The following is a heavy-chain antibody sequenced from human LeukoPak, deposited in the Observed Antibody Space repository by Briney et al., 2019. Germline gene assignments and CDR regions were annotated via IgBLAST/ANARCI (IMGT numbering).Heavy chain of an antibody. CDR2: IYPGDSDT. J-gene: IGHJ4*02. CDR3: ARHEDPKDCSNNFDY. CDR1: GYSFTSYW. Sequence: GESLKISCKGSGYSFTSYWIGWVRQMPGKGLEWMGIIYPGDSDTRYSPSFQGQVTISVDKSISTAYLQWSSLKASDTAMYYCARHEDPKDCSNNFDYWGQGTLVTVSS. D-gene: IGHD4-11*01. V-gene: IGHV5-51*01.